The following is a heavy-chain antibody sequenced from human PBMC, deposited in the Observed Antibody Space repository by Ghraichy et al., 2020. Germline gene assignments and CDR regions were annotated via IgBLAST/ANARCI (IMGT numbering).Heavy chain of an antibody. V-gene: IGHV3-30*04. CDR2: ISYDGSNK. Sequence: GESLNISCAASGFTFSSSAMHWVRQAPGKGLEWVAVISYDGSNKYYADSVKGRFTISRDISKNTLYLQMNSLRGEDTAVYYCARGDYGDYSHFDYWGQGTLVTVSS. CDR3: ARGDYGDYSHFDY. D-gene: IGHD4-17*01. J-gene: IGHJ4*02. CDR1: GFTFSSSA.